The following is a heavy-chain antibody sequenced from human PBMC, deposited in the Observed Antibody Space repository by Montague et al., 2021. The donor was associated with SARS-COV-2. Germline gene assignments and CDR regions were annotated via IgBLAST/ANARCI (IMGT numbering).Heavy chain of an antibody. V-gene: IGHV4-34*01. CDR2: INHSGST. CDR1: GGSFSGYY. J-gene: IGHJ6*03. Sequence: SETLSLTCAVYGGSFSGYYWSWIRQPPGKGLEWIGEINHSGSTNYNPSLKSRVTISVDTSKNQFSLKLSSVTAADTAVYYCARARQDVVVPALGIGAYYYYYYWDVGGKGTTVTVSS. D-gene: IGHD2-2*01. CDR3: ARARQDVVVPALGIGAYYYYYYWDV.